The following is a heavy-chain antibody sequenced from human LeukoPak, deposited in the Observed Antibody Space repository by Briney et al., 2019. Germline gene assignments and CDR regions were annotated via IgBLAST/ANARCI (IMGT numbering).Heavy chain of an antibody. Sequence: PGGSLSLSCAASGFTFSSYSMNWVRQAPGKGLEWVSSISSSSSYIYYADSVKGRFTISRDNAKNSLYLQMNSLRAEDTAVYYCARGSVAAAALDYWGQGTLVTVSS. CDR3: ARGSVAAAALDY. V-gene: IGHV3-21*01. CDR1: GFTFSSYS. CDR2: ISSSSSYI. J-gene: IGHJ4*02. D-gene: IGHD6-13*01.